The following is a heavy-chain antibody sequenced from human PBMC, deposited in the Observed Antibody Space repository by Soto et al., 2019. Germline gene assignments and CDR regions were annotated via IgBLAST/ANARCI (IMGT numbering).Heavy chain of an antibody. Sequence: SETLSLTCTVSGGSISSYYWSWIRQPPGKGLEWIGYIYYSGSTNYNPSLKSRVTISVDTSKNQFSLKLSSVTAADTAVYFCARDKEIAAPGRYMDFWGKGATVTVSS. CDR1: GGSISSYY. D-gene: IGHD6-13*01. CDR3: ARDKEIAAPGRYMDF. V-gene: IGHV4-59*01. CDR2: IYYSGST. J-gene: IGHJ6*03.